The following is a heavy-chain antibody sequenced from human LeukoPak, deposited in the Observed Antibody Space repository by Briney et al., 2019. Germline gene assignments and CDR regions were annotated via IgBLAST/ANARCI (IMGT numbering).Heavy chain of an antibody. CDR1: GFTFSSYA. D-gene: IGHD6-13*01. Sequence: GGSLRLSCAASGFTFSSYAINWVRQAPGKGLEWVSTILSGGSTYYADSVKGRFTISRDNSKNTLYLQMNSLRAEDTAVYYCAKAGAYSSSWYLLDYWGQGTLVTVSS. J-gene: IGHJ4*02. CDR3: AKAGAYSSSWYLLDY. CDR2: ILSGGST. V-gene: IGHV3-23*01.